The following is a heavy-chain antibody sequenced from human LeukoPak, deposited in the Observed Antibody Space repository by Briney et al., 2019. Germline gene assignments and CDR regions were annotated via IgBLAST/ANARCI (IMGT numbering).Heavy chain of an antibody. CDR3: ARVLLYYYDSSGSFDY. D-gene: IGHD3-22*01. Sequence: PSETLSLTCTVSGGSISSGGYYWSWIRQHPGEGLVWIGYIYYCGSTYYNPTLKSRVTISVDTSKKQCSLKLSSVIAADTAVYYCARVLLYYYDSSGSFDYWGQGTLVTVSS. CDR2: IYYCGST. J-gene: IGHJ4*02. V-gene: IGHV4-31*03. CDR1: GGSISSGGYY.